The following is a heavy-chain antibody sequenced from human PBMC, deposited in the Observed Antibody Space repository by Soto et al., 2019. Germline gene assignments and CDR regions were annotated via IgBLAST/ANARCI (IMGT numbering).Heavy chain of an antibody. V-gene: IGHV3-30*18. J-gene: IGHJ6*02. D-gene: IGHD3-10*01. CDR1: GFTFSSYG. Sequence: GGSLRLSCAASGFTFSSYGMHWVRQAPGKGLEWVGVISYDGSNKYYADSVKGRFTISRDNSKNTLYLQMNSLRAEDTAVYYCAKDFTMVRGVIINTGYYYYYGMDVWGQGTTVTVSS. CDR3: AKDFTMVRGVIINTGYYYYYGMDV. CDR2: ISYDGSNK.